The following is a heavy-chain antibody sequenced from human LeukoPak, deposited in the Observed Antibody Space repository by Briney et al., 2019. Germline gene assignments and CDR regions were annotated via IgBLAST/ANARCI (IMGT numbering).Heavy chain of an antibody. Sequence: SETLSLTCTVSGGSISSYHWSWIRQPPGKGLEWIGYIYYSGSTNYNPSLKSRVTISVDTSKNQFSLKLSSVTAADTAVYYCARDRGDYYGPGSYDIWGQGTMVTVSS. D-gene: IGHD3-10*01. CDR1: GGSISSYH. V-gene: IGHV4-59*01. CDR3: ARDRGDYYGPGSYDI. J-gene: IGHJ3*02. CDR2: IYYSGST.